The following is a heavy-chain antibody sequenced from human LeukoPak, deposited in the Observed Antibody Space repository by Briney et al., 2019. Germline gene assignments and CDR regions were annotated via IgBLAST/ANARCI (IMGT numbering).Heavy chain of an antibody. Sequence: SETLSLTCTVSGGSISSSSYYWGWIRQPPGTGLEWIGSIYHSGSTYYNPSLKSRVTISVDTSKNQFSLKLSSVTAADTAVYYCARTTEGGYTYGYFYYYYMDVWGKGTTVTISS. J-gene: IGHJ6*03. CDR2: IYHSGST. CDR3: ARTTEGGYTYGYFYYYYMDV. CDR1: GGSISSSSYY. D-gene: IGHD5-18*01. V-gene: IGHV4-39*07.